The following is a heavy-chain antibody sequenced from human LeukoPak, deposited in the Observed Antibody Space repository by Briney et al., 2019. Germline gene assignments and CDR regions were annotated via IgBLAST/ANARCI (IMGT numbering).Heavy chain of an antibody. J-gene: IGHJ4*02. V-gene: IGHV3-21*01. CDR1: GFTFSSYS. CDR2: ISSSDDYR. CDR3: ARGVYFFDY. Sequence: GGSLRLSCAASGFTFSSYSMNWVRQAPGKGLEWVSSISSSDDYRYYADSVKGRFTISRDNAKNSLYLRMNSRRAEDTAVYYCARGVYFFDYWGQGTLVTVSS. D-gene: IGHD3-10*01.